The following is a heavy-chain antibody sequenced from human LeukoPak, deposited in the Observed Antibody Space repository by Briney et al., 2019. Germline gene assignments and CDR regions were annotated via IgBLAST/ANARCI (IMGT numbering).Heavy chain of an antibody. V-gene: IGHV5-51*01. D-gene: IGHD2/OR15-2a*01. Sequence: GESLKISCKGSGYTFTNYWIGWVRQMPGKGLEFMGIIYPGDSDARYSPSFQGQVTISVDKSINTAYLQWSSLKASDSAMYYCARAGYSNRWDGVDYWGQGTLVTVSS. CDR3: ARAGYSNRWDGVDY. CDR1: GYTFTNYW. J-gene: IGHJ4*02. CDR2: IYPGDSDA.